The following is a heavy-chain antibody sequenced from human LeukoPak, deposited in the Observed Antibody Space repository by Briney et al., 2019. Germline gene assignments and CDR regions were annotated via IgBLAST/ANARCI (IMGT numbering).Heavy chain of an antibody. CDR1: GFTFSTYA. D-gene: IGHD3-22*01. CDR2: ISGSGDST. Sequence: GGSLTLSCAASGFTFSTYAVNWVRQAPGKGLEWVSTISGSGDSTYYADSVKGRFTISRDNSKDTLYLQMSSVRVEDTAVYYCARDRGRYYDSRGFYWGYYFDSWGQGILVTVST. J-gene: IGHJ4*02. V-gene: IGHV3-23*01. CDR3: ARDRGRYYDSRGFYWGYYFDS.